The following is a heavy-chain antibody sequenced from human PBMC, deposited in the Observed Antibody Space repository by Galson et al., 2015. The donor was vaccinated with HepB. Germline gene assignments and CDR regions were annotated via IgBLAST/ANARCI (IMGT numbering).Heavy chain of an antibody. D-gene: IGHD6-13*01. Sequence: SLRLSCAASGFTFSSYAMHWVRQAPGKGLEWVAVISYDGSNKYYADSVKGRFTISRDNSKNTLYLQMNSLRAEDTAVYYCARDAVEQQLDPYYYYYYGMDVWGQGTTVTVSS. CDR1: GFTFSSYA. CDR3: ARDAVEQQLDPYYYYYYGMDV. V-gene: IGHV3-30-3*01. CDR2: ISYDGSNK. J-gene: IGHJ6*02.